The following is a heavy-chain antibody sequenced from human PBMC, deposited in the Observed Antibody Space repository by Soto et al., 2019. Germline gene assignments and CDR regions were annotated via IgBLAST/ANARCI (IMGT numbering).Heavy chain of an antibody. CDR1: GFSLSTSGVG. CDR3: AHTYSSSWYDRAEYFQH. Sequence: QITLKESGPPLVKPTQTLTLTCTFSGFSLSTSGVGVGWIRQPPGKALEWLALIYWDDDKRYSPSLKSRLTINTDTSKNQEDLTMNNTDPVATDTYYCAHTYSSSWYDRAEYFQHWGQGTLVTVSS. J-gene: IGHJ1*01. D-gene: IGHD6-13*01. CDR2: IYWDDDK. V-gene: IGHV2-5*02.